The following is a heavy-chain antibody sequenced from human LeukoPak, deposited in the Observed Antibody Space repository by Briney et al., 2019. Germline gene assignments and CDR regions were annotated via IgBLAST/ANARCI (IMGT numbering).Heavy chain of an antibody. Sequence: SETLSLTCDVSGRSYDHYYCSWIRQPPAKGLEWIGEIHPHGIFYYNSSLMSRGTISIDTSKIQFSLRLTSVTAADTAIYYCSRGRDRSKAGDHWGQGSLVTVSS. CDR1: GRSYDHYY. CDR2: IHPHGIF. D-gene: IGHD5-24*01. V-gene: IGHV4-34*01. CDR3: SRGRDRSKAGDH. J-gene: IGHJ4*02.